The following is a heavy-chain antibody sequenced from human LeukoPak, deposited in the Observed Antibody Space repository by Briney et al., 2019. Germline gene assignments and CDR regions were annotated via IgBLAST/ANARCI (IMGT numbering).Heavy chain of an antibody. D-gene: IGHD5/OR15-5a*01. CDR1: GFTFSSYW. CDR3: ARSTMSNVFDI. J-gene: IGHJ3*02. CDR2: IKSDGSST. Sequence: GGSLRLSCAASGFTFSSYWMHWVRQAPGKGLVWVSRIKSDGSSTGYADSVKGRFTISRDNAKNTLYLQMNSLRAEDTAVYYCARSTMSNVFDIWGQGTMVTVSS. V-gene: IGHV3-74*01.